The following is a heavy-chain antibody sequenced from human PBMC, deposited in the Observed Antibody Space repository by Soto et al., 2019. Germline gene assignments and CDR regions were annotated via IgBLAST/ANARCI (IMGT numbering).Heavy chain of an antibody. Sequence: EVQLVESGGGLVQPGGSLRLSCAASGFTFSNFCMHWVRQAPGKGLVWVSRINTDGRSPSYSDSVKARFTISRDNAKNTLYLQMNSLTAEDTAVYFCARGENLASHASVYWGQGTLVTVSS. V-gene: IGHV3-74*01. CDR1: GFTFSNFC. CDR2: INTDGRSP. CDR3: ARGENLASHASVY. J-gene: IGHJ4*02. D-gene: IGHD5-12*01.